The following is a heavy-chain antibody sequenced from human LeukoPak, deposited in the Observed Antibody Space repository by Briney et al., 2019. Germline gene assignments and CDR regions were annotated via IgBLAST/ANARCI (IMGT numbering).Heavy chain of an antibody. CDR1: GFTFSSYG. CDR3: AKDQGYFDWLSLLDY. CDR2: ISYDGSNK. Sequence: GGSLRLFCAASGFTFSSYGMHWVRQAPGKGLEWVAVISYDGSNKYYADSVKGRFTISRDNSKNTLYLQMNSLRAEDTAVYYCAKDQGYFDWLSLLDYWGQGTLVTVSS. V-gene: IGHV3-30*18. D-gene: IGHD3-9*01. J-gene: IGHJ4*02.